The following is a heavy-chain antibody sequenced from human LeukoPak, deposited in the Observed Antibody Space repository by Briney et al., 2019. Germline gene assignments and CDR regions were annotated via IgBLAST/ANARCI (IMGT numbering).Heavy chain of an antibody. J-gene: IGHJ4*02. V-gene: IGHV3-74*01. D-gene: IGHD3-10*01. CDR3: SRDTFGARDS. Sequence: TGGSLRLSCAASGYTLSTYWMHWVRQGPGEGMVRVSRINEDGSSTSYAESVRGRFTISRDNAKNTLYLQMNSLRAEDTAVYYCSRDTFGARDSWGQGTLVTVSS. CDR2: INEDGSST. CDR1: GYTLSTYW.